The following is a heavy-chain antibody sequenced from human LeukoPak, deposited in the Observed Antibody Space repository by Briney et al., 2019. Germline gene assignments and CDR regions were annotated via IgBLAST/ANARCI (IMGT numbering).Heavy chain of an antibody. D-gene: IGHD6-19*01. CDR1: GGSISSSSYY. CDR3: ARPYIAVAGHFDY. J-gene: IGHJ4*02. V-gene: IGHV4-39*01. Sequence: SETLSLTCTVSGGSISSSSYYWGWIRQPPGKGLEWIGSIYYSGSTYYNPSLKSRVTISVDTSKNQFSLKLSSVTAADTAVYYCARPYIAVAGHFDYWGQGTLVTVSS. CDR2: IYYSGST.